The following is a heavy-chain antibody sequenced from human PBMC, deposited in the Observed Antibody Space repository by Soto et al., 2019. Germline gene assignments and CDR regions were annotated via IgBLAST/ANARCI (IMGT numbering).Heavy chain of an antibody. CDR3: VRWVTAMMGEYYFDY. CDR1: GYIFVSQA. V-gene: IGHV1-18*01. D-gene: IGHD5-18*01. CDR2: ISPANSYT. J-gene: IGHJ4*02. Sequence: QIQLVQSGPEMKKPGTSVTISCKDSGYIFVSQAISWVRQAPGQGLEWVAWISPANSYTHSAQKFQDSVTVTADTSTMTAYLDLKSLRSDDTAEYYCVRWVTAMMGEYYFDYWGQGTLVTVST.